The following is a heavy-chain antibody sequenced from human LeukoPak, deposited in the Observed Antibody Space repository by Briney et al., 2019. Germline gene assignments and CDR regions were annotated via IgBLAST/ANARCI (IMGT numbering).Heavy chain of an antibody. CDR2: IRNKANTYIT. V-gene: IGHV3-72*01. CDR1: GFTFSDHY. CDR3: IRVNLRTGERFFDY. Sequence: PGGSLRLSCAASGFTFSDHYMDWVRQVPGKGLEWVSRIRNKANTYITEYAASVKGRFAISRDDSKNSVYLQLNSLKTEDTAVYYCIRVNLRTGERFFDYWGQGTLVTVSS. J-gene: IGHJ4*02. D-gene: IGHD7-27*01.